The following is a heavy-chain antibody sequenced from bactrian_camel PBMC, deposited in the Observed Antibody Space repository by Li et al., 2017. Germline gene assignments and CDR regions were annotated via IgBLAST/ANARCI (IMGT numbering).Heavy chain of an antibody. D-gene: IGHD1*01. J-gene: IGHJ4*01. V-gene: IGHV3S53*01. CDR1: KYISNFMC. Sequence: VQLVESGGGSVQAGGSLRLSCAASKYISNFMCMGWFRQAPGKEREGVALIYGNGSTYLADSVKGRFTISRDNAKNTLHLQMNSLKPEDIAMYYCAASERGRLCRPSGPFGYRGQGTQVTVS. CDR2: IYGNGST. CDR3: AASERGRLCRPSGPFGY.